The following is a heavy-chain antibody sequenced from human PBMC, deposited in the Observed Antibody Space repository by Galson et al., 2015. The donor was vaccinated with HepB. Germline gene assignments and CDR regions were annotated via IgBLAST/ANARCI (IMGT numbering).Heavy chain of an antibody. CDR2: ISYDGINK. CDR3: ASLETRGMTTMPFDY. J-gene: IGHJ4*02. D-gene: IGHD5-24*01. V-gene: IGHV3-30-3*02. Sequence: SLRLSCAASGFAFSNYAFHWVRQAPGKGLEWVALISYDGINKYYADSLKGRFTISRDKSKNTLFLQMNNMRGVDTALYYCASLETRGMTTMPFDYWGQGTLVTVSS. CDR1: GFAFSNYA.